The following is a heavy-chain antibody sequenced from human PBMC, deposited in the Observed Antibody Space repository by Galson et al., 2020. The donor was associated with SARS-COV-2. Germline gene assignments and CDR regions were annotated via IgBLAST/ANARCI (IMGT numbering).Heavy chain of an antibody. CDR2: IYPDDSDT. V-gene: IGHV5-51*01. Sequence: GESLKISCKVSGYNLSPYWIAWVRQMPGKGLEWMGIIYPDDSDTKYSPSFQGQVTISADKSISTAFLQWSSLKASDTAMYYCARSKHFYDTSDYYSFYWFDPWGQGTLVTVSS. D-gene: IGHD3-22*01. CDR1: GYNLSPYW. CDR3: ARSKHFYDTSDYYSFYWFDP. J-gene: IGHJ5*02.